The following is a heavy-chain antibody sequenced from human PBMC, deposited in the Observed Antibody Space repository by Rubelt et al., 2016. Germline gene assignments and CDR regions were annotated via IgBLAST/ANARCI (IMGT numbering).Heavy chain of an antibody. D-gene: IGHD3-10*01. CDR3: ARSSITMENGMDV. Sequence: SWVRQAPGKGLEWVSVIYSGGSTYYADSVKGRFTISRDNSKNTLYLHMTSLRAEDTAVYYCARSSITMENGMDVWGQGTTVTVSS. J-gene: IGHJ6*02. CDR2: IYSGGST. V-gene: IGHV3-66*01.